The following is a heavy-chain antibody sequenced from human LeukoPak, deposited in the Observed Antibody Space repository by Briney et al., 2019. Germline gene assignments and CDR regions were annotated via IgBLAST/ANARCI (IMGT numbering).Heavy chain of an antibody. CDR1: GFTFSSYW. CDR3: AREGSGSKNIDWFDP. D-gene: IGHD3-10*01. CDR2: IKQDGSEK. J-gene: IGHJ5*02. Sequence: GGSLRLSCAASGFTFSSYWMSWVRQAPGKGLERVANIKQDGSEKYYVDSVKGRFTISRDNAKNSLYLQMDSLRAEDTAVYYCAREGSGSKNIDWFDPWGQGTLVTVSS. V-gene: IGHV3-7*01.